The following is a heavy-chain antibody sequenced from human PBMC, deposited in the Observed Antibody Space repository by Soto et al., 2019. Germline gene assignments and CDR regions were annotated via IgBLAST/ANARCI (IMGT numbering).Heavy chain of an antibody. V-gene: IGHV3-15*01. CDR3: TTDEQWLVLDY. D-gene: IGHD6-19*01. Sequence: GGSLRLSCAASGFTFSNAWMSWVRQAPGKGLEWVGRIKSKTDGGTTDYAAPVKGRFTISRDDSKNTLYLQMNSLKTEGTAVYYCTTDEQWLVLDYWGQGTLVTVSS. CDR2: IKSKTDGGTT. CDR1: GFTFSNAW. J-gene: IGHJ4*02.